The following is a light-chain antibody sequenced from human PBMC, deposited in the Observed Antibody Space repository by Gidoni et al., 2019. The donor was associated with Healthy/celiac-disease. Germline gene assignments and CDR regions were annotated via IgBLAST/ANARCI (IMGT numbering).Light chain of an antibody. CDR2: GNS. V-gene: IGLV1-40*01. J-gene: IGLJ1*01. Sequence: QSVLTQPHSVSGAPGQRVTISCTGSSSNIGAGYDVHWYQQLPGTAPKLLIYGNSNRPSGVPDRFSGSKSGTSASLAITGLQAEDEADYYCRSYDSSLSGSGVFGTGTKVTVL. CDR3: RSYDSSLSGSGV. CDR1: SSNIGAGYD.